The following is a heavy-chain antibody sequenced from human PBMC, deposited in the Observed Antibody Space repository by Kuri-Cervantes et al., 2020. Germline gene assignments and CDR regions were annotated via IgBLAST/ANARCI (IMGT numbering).Heavy chain of an antibody. CDR1: GFSLSTSGMR. D-gene: IGHD5-12*01. CDR2: IDWDDDK. V-gene: IGHV2-70*04. Sequence: SGPTLVKPTQTLTLTCTFSGFSLSTSGMRVSWIRQPPGKALEWLARIDWDDDKFYSTSLKTRLTISKDTSKSQVVLTMTNIDPVDTATYYCARIEVAHKWQYFYYYMDVWGKGTTVTVSS. CDR3: ARIEVAHKWQYFYYYMDV. J-gene: IGHJ6*03.